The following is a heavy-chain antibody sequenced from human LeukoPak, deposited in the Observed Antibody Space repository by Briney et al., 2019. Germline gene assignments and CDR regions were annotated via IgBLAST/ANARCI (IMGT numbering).Heavy chain of an antibody. D-gene: IGHD3-22*01. CDR2: IIPILGIA. V-gene: IGHV1-69*04. Sequence: SVKVSCKASGGTFSSYAISWVRQAPGQGLKWMGRIIPILGIANYAQKFQGRVTITADKSTSTAYMELSSLRSEDTAVYYCAIKYYYDSSGPERLYYYYGMDVWGQGTTVTVSS. CDR3: AIKYYYDSSGPERLYYYYGMDV. CDR1: GGTFSSYA. J-gene: IGHJ6*02.